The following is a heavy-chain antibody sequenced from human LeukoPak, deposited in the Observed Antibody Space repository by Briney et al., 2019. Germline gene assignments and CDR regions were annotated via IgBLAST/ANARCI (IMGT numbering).Heavy chain of an antibody. V-gene: IGHV3-23*01. J-gene: IGHJ4*02. CDR3: AKGPYDSSGSDY. CDR1: GFTFSSYA. D-gene: IGHD3-22*01. Sequence: GGSLRLSCTAYGFTFSSYAMSWVRQAPGKGLEWVSAISGSGGSTYYADSVKGRFTISRDNSKNTLYLQMNSLRAEDTAVYYCAKGPYDSSGSDYWGQGTLVTVSS. CDR2: ISGSGGST.